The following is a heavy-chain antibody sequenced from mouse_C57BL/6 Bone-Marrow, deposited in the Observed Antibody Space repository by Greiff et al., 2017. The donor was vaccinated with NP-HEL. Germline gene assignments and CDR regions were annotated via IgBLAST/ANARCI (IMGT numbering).Heavy chain of an antibody. J-gene: IGHJ2*01. CDR3: ARSITTVVAHYYFDY. D-gene: IGHD1-1*01. CDR2: IDPNSGGP. CDR1: GYTFTSYW. Sequence: QVQLQQPGAELVKPGASVKLSCKASGYTFTSYWMHWVKQRPGRGLEWIGRIDPNSGGPKYNEKFKSKATLTVDKPSSTAYMQLSSLTSEDSAVYYCARSITTVVAHYYFDYWGQGTTLTVSS. V-gene: IGHV1-72*01.